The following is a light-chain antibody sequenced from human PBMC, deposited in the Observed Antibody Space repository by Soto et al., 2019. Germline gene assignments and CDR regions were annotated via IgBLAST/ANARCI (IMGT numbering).Light chain of an antibody. Sequence: QSALTQPASVSESPGQSITISCTGTSSDVGSYSLVSWYQQHPGKAPKLMIYEGSKRPSGVSNRFSGSKSGNTASLTISGLQAEDEADYYCCSYAGSSTLGVFGGGTKLTVL. CDR1: SSDVGSYSL. V-gene: IGLV2-23*01. J-gene: IGLJ2*01. CDR2: EGS. CDR3: CSYAGSSTLGV.